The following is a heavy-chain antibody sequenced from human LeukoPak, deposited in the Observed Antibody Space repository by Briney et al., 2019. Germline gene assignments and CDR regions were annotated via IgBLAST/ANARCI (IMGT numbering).Heavy chain of an antibody. V-gene: IGHV4-59*08. CDR1: GGSISIYY. CDR3: ARAALLDYDFWSGYYTDGWFDP. J-gene: IGHJ5*02. D-gene: IGHD3-3*01. Sequence: SETLSLTCTVSGGSISIYYWNWIRQPPGKGLEWIGYIYYSGSTNYNPSLKSRVTISVDTSKTQFYLKLSSVTAADTAVYYCARAALLDYDFWSGYYTDGWFDPWGQGTLVTVSS. CDR2: IYYSGST.